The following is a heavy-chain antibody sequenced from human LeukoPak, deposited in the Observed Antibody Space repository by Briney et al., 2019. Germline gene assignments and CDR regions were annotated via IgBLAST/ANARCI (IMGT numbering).Heavy chain of an antibody. J-gene: IGHJ4*02. CDR3: ARVTYCGGDCYSHPIDY. CDR1: GGSNSSGGYY. D-gene: IGHD2-21*02. CDR2: IYYSGST. Sequence: SQTLSLTCTVSGGSNSSGGYYWSWIRQHPGKGLEWIGHIYYSGSTYYNPSLKSRVTISVDTSKNQFSLKLSSVTAADTAVYYCARVTYCGGDCYSHPIDYWGQGTLVTVSS. V-gene: IGHV4-31*03.